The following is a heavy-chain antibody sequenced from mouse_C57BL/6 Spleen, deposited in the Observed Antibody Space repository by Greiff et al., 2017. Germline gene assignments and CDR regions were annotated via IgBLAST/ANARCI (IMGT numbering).Heavy chain of an antibody. V-gene: IGHV5-4*03. J-gene: IGHJ1*03. CDR1: GFTFSSYA. D-gene: IGHD3-3*01. CDR3: ARGGPAGTGWYFDV. Sequence: EVKLMESGGGLVKPGGSLKLSCAASGFTFSSYAMSWVRQTPEKRLEWVATISDGGSYTYYPDNVKGRFTISRDNAKNNLYLQMSHLESEDTAMYYCARGGPAGTGWYFDVWGTGTTVTVSS. CDR2: ISDGGSYT.